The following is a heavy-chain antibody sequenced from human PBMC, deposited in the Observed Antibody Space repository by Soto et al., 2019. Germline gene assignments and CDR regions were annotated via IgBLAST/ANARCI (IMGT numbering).Heavy chain of an antibody. J-gene: IGHJ4*02. CDR2: IDLSGTTT. V-gene: IGHV3-23*03. CDR3: TKDRVPDGIYSFDY. Sequence: RVSQEPGKGLEWVSFIDLSGTTTYYRDSVKGRFTIFKDKSMNTVYLQMNSLTVEDAAVYYCTKDRVPDGIYSFDYWGQGALVSVSS. D-gene: IGHD2-15*01.